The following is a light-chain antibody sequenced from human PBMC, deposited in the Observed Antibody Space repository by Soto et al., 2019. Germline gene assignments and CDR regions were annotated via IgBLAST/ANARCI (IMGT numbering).Light chain of an antibody. CDR1: SSNLRSNA. Sequence: QSVLTQPPSASGTPGQRVTISCSGSSSNLRSNAVNWYQLLPGTAAKLLIYGSNQRPSGVPDRFSGSKSGTSASLAISGLQSEDEADYYCGSWDSSLSAYVFGTGTKLTVL. V-gene: IGLV1-44*01. CDR2: GSN. J-gene: IGLJ1*01. CDR3: GSWDSSLSAYV.